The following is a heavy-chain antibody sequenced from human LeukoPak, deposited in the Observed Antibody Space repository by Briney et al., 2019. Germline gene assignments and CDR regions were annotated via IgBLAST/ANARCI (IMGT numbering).Heavy chain of an antibody. CDR3: TKLASVSTDY. CDR1: EFTFNIYD. Sequence: GGSLRLSCAVSEFTFNIYDMYWVRQAPGKGLEWVAFIRYDGGNEYYADSVKGRFTISRDNSKNTLYLQMNSLRPEDTAVYYCTKLASVSTDYWGQGTLVTVS. D-gene: IGHD4-11*01. V-gene: IGHV3-30*02. CDR2: IRYDGGNE. J-gene: IGHJ4*02.